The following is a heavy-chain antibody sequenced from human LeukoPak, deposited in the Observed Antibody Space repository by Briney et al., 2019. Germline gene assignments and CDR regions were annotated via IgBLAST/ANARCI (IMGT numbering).Heavy chain of an antibody. CDR3: ARDQDFWSGYYYYGMDV. V-gene: IGHV1-18*01. Sequence: EASVTVSCKASGYTFTSYGISWVRQAPGQGLEWMGWISAYNGNTNYAQKLQGRVTMTTDTSTSTAYMELRSLRSDDTAVYYCARDQDFWSGYYYYGMDVWGQGTTVTVSS. J-gene: IGHJ6*02. CDR2: ISAYNGNT. D-gene: IGHD3-3*01. CDR1: GYTFTSYG.